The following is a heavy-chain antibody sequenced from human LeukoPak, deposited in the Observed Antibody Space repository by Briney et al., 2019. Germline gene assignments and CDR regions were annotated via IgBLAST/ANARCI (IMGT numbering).Heavy chain of an antibody. Sequence: PGETLRLSCAASGFTFNTYVMNWVRQAPGKGLEWVSSISSGSSYIYYADSVKGRFTISRDNAKNSLYLQLDSLRAEDTAMYYCARGDNDSGWNNYYYMDVWGKGTTVTVSS. J-gene: IGHJ6*03. CDR1: GFTFNTYV. V-gene: IGHV3-21*01. CDR2: ISSGSSYI. CDR3: ARGDNDSGWNNYYYMDV. D-gene: IGHD6-19*01.